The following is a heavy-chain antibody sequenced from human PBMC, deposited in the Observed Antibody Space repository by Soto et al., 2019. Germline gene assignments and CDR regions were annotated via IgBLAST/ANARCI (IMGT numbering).Heavy chain of an antibody. CDR3: ARGPTDYYDNSGDYFFDY. CDR1: GYTFTTYG. V-gene: IGHV1-18*01. D-gene: IGHD3-22*01. Sequence: QVQLVQSGAEVKYPGASVKVSCKASGYTFTTYGMSWVRQAPGQGLDWMGWISTYNGNTKYAERLQGRVTMTTDTTTSTAYMELRSLRSDDTAVYYCARGPTDYYDNSGDYFFDYWGQGTLVTVSS. CDR2: ISTYNGNT. J-gene: IGHJ4*02.